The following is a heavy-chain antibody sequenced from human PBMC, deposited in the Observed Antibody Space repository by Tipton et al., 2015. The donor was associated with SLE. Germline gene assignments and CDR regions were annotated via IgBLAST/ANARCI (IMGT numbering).Heavy chain of an antibody. CDR3: TRDPYYYDSSGSPYSY. D-gene: IGHD3-22*01. CDR1: GVSISTSTSY. Sequence: TLSLTCTVSGVSISTSTSYWGYWAWIRQPPGKGLEWIGSIYHSGSTYYNPSLKSRVTISVDTSKNQFSLKLNSVTAADTAVYYCTRDPYYYDSSGSPYSYWGQGTLVTVSS. CDR2: IYHSGST. J-gene: IGHJ4*02. V-gene: IGHV4-39*07.